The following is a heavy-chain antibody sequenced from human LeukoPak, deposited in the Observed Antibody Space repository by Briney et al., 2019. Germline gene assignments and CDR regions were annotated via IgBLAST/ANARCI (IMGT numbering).Heavy chain of an antibody. Sequence: SETLSLTCTVSGGSISSYYWSWIRRPPGKGLEWIGYIYYSGSTNYNPSLKSRVTISVDTSKNQFSLKLSSVTAADTAVYYCARTHEDTAMVTSNWFDPWGQGTLVTVSS. V-gene: IGHV4-59*01. D-gene: IGHD5-18*01. CDR3: ARTHEDTAMVTSNWFDP. CDR1: GGSISSYY. CDR2: IYYSGST. J-gene: IGHJ5*02.